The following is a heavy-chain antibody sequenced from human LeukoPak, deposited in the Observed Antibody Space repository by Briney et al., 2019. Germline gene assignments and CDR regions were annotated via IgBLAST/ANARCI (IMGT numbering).Heavy chain of an antibody. J-gene: IGHJ4*02. V-gene: IGHV4-34*01. CDR2: INRSGST. CDR1: GGSFSGYY. CDR3: ARQTGSGLFTLP. Sequence: PSETLSLTCAVYGGSFSGYYWSWIRQPPGKGLEWIGEINRSGSTYYNASLKSRVTISIDTSKNQISLRLTSVTATDTAMYYCARQTGSGLFTLPGGQGTLVTVSS. D-gene: IGHD3/OR15-3a*01.